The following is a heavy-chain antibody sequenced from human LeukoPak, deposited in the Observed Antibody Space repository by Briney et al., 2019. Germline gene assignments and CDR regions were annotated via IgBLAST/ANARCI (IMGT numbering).Heavy chain of an antibody. V-gene: IGHV3-23*01. D-gene: IGHD3-10*01. CDR3: AKDWEWFGEFSN. CDR1: GFTFRSYA. Sequence: PGGSLRLSCTASGFTFRSYAMSWVRQAPGKGLEWVSAISSSGGSTYYADSVKGRFTISRDNSKDTLYLQMNSLRAEDAAVYYCAKDWEWFGEFSNWGQGTLVTVSS. CDR2: ISSSGGST. J-gene: IGHJ4*02.